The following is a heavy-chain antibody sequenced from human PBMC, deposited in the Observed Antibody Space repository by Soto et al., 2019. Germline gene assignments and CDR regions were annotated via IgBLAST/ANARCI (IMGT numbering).Heavy chain of an antibody. J-gene: IGHJ4*02. D-gene: IGHD5-18*01. Sequence: QVQLVQSGAEVKKPGASVKVSCKASGYTFTSYYMHWVRQAPGQGLEWMGIINPSGGSTSYAQKFQGRVTMTRDTSTSTVYMELSSLRSEDTAVYYCAKGYTSIQLWPHFDYWGQGTLVTVSS. CDR3: AKGYTSIQLWPHFDY. V-gene: IGHV1-46*01. CDR2: INPSGGST. CDR1: GYTFTSYY.